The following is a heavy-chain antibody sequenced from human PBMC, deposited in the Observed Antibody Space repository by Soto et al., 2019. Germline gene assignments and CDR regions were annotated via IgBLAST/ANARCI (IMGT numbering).Heavy chain of an antibody. Sequence: GGSLRLSCAASGFTFSIYGMHWVRQAPGKGLEWVAVISYDGSNKYYADSVKGRFTISRDNSKNTLYLQMNSLRAEDTAVYYCALLPASDYWGQGTLVTVSS. CDR1: GFTFSIYG. V-gene: IGHV3-30*03. CDR2: ISYDGSNK. J-gene: IGHJ4*02. D-gene: IGHD2-2*01. CDR3: ALLPASDY.